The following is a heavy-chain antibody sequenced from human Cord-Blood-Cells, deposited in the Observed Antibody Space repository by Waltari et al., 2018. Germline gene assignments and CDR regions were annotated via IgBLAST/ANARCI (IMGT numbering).Heavy chain of an antibody. CDR3: ARARDRGAFDI. D-gene: IGHD3-10*01. CDR1: GGSISSGGYS. Sequence: QLQLQESGSGLVKPSQTLSLTCAVSGGSISSGGYSWSWIRQPPGKGLEWIGYIYHSGSTYYNPALKSRVTISVDRSKNQVSLKLSCVTAADTAVYYCARARDRGAFDIWGQGTMVTVSS. J-gene: IGHJ3*02. V-gene: IGHV4-30-2*01. CDR2: IYHSGST.